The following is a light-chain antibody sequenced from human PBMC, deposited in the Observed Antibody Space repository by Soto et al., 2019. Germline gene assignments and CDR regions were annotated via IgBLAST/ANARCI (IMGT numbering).Light chain of an antibody. CDR3: QKYNSAPLT. J-gene: IGKJ4*01. CDR1: QVITNF. Sequence: IQMTQSPSSLSASVVDRVTITFRASQVITNFLAWYQQKPGKVPRLLIYSASTLQSGVPSRFSGSGSETDFTLTISSLQPEDVGTYYCQKYNSAPLTFGGGTKVDIK. V-gene: IGKV1-27*01. CDR2: SAS.